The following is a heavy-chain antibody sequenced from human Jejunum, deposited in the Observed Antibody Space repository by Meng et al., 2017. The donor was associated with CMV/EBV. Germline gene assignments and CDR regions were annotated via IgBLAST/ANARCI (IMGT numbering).Heavy chain of an antibody. J-gene: IGHJ4*02. D-gene: IGHD2-8*01. CDR1: GFTLSSYG. Sequence: GESLKISCAASGFTLSSYGIHWVRQAPGKGLEWVTYADSVKGRFTISRDISKNTLFLKMNSLRAEDTAVYYCAKEGVGGHFDYWGQGTLVTVSS. V-gene: IGHV3-30*02. CDR3: AKEGVGGHFDY.